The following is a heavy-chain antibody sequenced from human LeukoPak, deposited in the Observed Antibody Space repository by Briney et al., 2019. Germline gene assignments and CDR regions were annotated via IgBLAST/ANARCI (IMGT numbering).Heavy chain of an antibody. V-gene: IGHV3-21*04. Sequence: GGSLRLSCAASGFTFSSYSMNWVRQAPGKGLEWVSSTGSGSSYIYYADSVKGRFTISRDNAKNSLYLQMNSLRAEDTAVYYCAKVMKGSERLTMVRGVIIKTAGLYYMDVWGKGTTVTVSS. CDR1: GFTFSSYS. CDR2: TGSGSSYI. D-gene: IGHD3-10*01. J-gene: IGHJ6*03. CDR3: AKVMKGSERLTMVRGVIIKTAGLYYMDV.